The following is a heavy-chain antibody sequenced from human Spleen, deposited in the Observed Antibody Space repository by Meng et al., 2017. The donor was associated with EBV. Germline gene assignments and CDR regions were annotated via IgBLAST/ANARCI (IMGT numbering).Heavy chain of an antibody. CDR3: ARGSGRWTFDY. CDR2: ISNSGTTI. D-gene: IGHD1-26*01. CDR1: GFIFSDSY. V-gene: IGHV3-11*01. J-gene: IGHJ4*02. Sequence: VQLVGAGGCLVTPGGSLRLSCAASGFIFSDSYMTWIRQTPGKGLEWISYISNSGTTIKYADSVKGRFTISRDNAKNSLYLQLNSLRVDDTAVYYCARGSGRWTFDYWGQGTLVTVSS.